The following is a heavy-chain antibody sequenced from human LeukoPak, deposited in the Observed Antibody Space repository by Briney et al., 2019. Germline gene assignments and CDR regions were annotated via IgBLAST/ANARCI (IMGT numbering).Heavy chain of an antibody. V-gene: IGHV3-9*01. D-gene: IGHD3-9*01. CDR3: ATQAFDWLSPYYFDY. J-gene: IGHJ4*02. Sequence: DRSPRLSCAASGFTFDDYAMHWVRQAPGKGLEWVSGISWNSGSIGYADSVKGRFTISRDNAKNSLYLQMNSLRAEDTAVYYCATQAFDWLSPYYFDYWGQGTLVTVSS. CDR2: ISWNSGSI. CDR1: GFTFDDYA.